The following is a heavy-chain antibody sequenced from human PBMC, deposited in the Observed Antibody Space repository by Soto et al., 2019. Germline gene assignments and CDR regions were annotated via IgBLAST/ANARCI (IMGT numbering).Heavy chain of an antibody. J-gene: IGHJ3*02. CDR2: IYYSGST. D-gene: IGHD3-22*01. V-gene: IGHV4-39*01. Sequence: SETLSLTCTVSGGSISSSSYYWGWIRQPPGKGLEWIGSIYYSGSTYYNPSLKSRVTISVDTSKNQFSLKLSSVTAADTAVYYCARRRGLYDSSGQPDDAFDIWGQGTMVTVSS. CDR3: ARRRGLYDSSGQPDDAFDI. CDR1: GGSISSSSYY.